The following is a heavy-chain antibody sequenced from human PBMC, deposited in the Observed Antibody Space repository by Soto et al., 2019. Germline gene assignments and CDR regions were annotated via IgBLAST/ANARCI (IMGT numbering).Heavy chain of an antibody. V-gene: IGHV3-23*04. CDR3: AKGLYSGSYFDY. CDR2: ISGSGGST. CDR1: GFTFSSYA. J-gene: IGHJ4*02. D-gene: IGHD1-26*01. Sequence: EVQLVESGGGLVKPGGSLRLSCAASGFTFSSYAMTWVRQAPGKGLEWVSAISGSGGSTYYADSVKGQFTISRDNSKNTLYLQMNSLRAEDTAVYYCAKGLYSGSYFDYWGQGTLVTVSS.